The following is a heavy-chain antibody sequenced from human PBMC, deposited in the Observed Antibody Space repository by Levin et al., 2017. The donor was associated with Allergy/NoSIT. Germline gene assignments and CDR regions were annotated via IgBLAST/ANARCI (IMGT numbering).Heavy chain of an antibody. CDR1: GFPFSYYT. Sequence: GESLKISCAGSGFPFSYYTLNWVRQAPGKGLEWISQISSSGDSKYYADSVDGRFTISRDNAKESLFLELKSLRTEDTAVYYCARGQRGVAASGPLDYWGPGTLVTVSS. J-gene: IGHJ4*02. CDR2: ISSSGDSK. D-gene: IGHD6-13*01. CDR3: ARGQRGVAASGPLDY. V-gene: IGHV3-48*01.